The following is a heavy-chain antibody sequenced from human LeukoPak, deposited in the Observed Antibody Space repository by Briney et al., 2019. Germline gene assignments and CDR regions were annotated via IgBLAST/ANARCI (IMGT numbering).Heavy chain of an antibody. V-gene: IGHV3-11*01. CDR1: GFTFSDYY. Sequence: GGSLRLSCAASGFTFSDYYMGWIRQAPGKGLEWVSYISSSGSTIYYADSVKGRFTISRDNAKNSLYLQMNSLRAEDTAVYYCARTPLRYFDWLLYKDDYWGQGTLVTVSS. CDR2: ISSSGSTI. D-gene: IGHD3-9*01. CDR3: ARTPLRYFDWLLYKDDY. J-gene: IGHJ4*02.